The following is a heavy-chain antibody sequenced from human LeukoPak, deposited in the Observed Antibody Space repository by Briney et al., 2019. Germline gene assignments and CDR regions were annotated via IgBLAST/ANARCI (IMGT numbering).Heavy chain of an antibody. CDR3: ATLTTVDTNFDY. Sequence: SETLSLTCAVYGGSFSGYYWGWIRQPPGKGLEWIGSIYYSGSTYYNPSLKSRVTISVDTSKNQFSLKLSSVTAADTAVYYCATLTTVDTNFDYWGQGTLVTVSS. V-gene: IGHV4-39*01. J-gene: IGHJ4*02. D-gene: IGHD4-23*01. CDR2: IYYSGST. CDR1: GGSFSGYY.